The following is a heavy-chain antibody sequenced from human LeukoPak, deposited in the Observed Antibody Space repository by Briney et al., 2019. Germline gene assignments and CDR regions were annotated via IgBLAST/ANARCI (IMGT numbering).Heavy chain of an antibody. CDR2: IRYDGSNK. Sequence: PGGSLRLSCGASGFTFSSYGMHWVRQAPGKGLEWVAFIRYDGSNKYYADSVKGRFTISRDNSKNTLYLQMNSLRAEDTAVYYCAKVGYCSGGSCDGGTSPFDYWGLGTLVTVSS. CDR1: GFTFSSYG. D-gene: IGHD2-15*01. J-gene: IGHJ4*02. V-gene: IGHV3-30*02. CDR3: AKVGYCSGGSCDGGTSPFDY.